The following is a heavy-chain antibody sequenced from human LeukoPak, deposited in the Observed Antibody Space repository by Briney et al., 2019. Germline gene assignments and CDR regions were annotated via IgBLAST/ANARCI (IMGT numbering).Heavy chain of an antibody. CDR3: ARESGATIN. Sequence: SETLSLTCAVSGDSISNSHWWSWVRQPPGKGLDWIGVIYLSGDTDYNPSLKSRVTISIDRSKNQFSLRLTSVTAADTAVYYCARESGATINWGLGTLVTVSS. V-gene: IGHV4-4*02. D-gene: IGHD2-8*02. CDR1: GDSISNSHW. CDR2: IYLSGDT. J-gene: IGHJ4*02.